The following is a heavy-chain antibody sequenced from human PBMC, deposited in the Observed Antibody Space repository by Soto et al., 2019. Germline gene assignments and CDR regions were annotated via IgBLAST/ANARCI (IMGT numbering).Heavy chain of an antibody. CDR2: IGSGSRDT. CDR1: GFAFSNFA. V-gene: IGHV3-23*01. Sequence: EAQLLESGGGLVQPGGSLRLSCAASGFAFSNFAMRWVRQAPGKGLEWVSAIGSGSRDTHYAESVEDRFTISRDYAKNTLYLQFNSLTAADTAGYYCAAPRAAVHHTRYFCHWGQGTQGTVAP. CDR3: AAPRAAVHHTRYFCH. D-gene: IGHD6-13*01. J-gene: IGHJ4*02.